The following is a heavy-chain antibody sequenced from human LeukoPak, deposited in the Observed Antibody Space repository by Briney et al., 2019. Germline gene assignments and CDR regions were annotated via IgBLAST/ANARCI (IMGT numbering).Heavy chain of an antibody. CDR2: ISAYNGNT. D-gene: IGHD5-12*01. CDR1: GYTFTSYG. CDR3: ARLRPGWLRLPPDY. J-gene: IGHJ4*02. V-gene: IGHV1-18*01. Sequence: ASVKLSCKASGYTFTSYGISWVRQAPGHGLEWMGWISAYNGNTNYAQKLQGRVTMTTDTYTSTAYMELRSLRSDDTAVYFCARLRPGWLRLPPDYWGQGTLVTVSS.